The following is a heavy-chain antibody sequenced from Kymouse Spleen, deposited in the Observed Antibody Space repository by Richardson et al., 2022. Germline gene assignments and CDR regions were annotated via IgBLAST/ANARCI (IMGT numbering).Heavy chain of an antibody. CDR2: IYYSGST. Sequence: QLQLQESGPGLVKPSETLSLTCTVSGGSISSSSYYWGWIRQPPGKGLEWIGSIYYSGSTYYNPSLKSRVTISVDTSKNQFSLKLSSVTAADTAVYYCARHRYYDISHYFDYWGQGTLVTVSS. D-gene: IGHD3-9*01. V-gene: IGHV4-39*01. CDR1: GGSISSSSYY. J-gene: IGHJ4*02. CDR3: ARHRYYDISHYFDY.